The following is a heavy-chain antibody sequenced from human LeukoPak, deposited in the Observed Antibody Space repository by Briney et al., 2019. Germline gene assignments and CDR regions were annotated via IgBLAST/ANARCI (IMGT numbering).Heavy chain of an antibody. V-gene: IGHV3-48*02. D-gene: IGHD5-24*01. CDR3: AREREMATIGDYFDC. CDR2: ISNSGSIL. Sequence: GGSLRLSCAASGFTFRDYTMNWVRQAPGKGLEWVSYISNSGSILYYADSVKGRFTISRDNAKNSLYLQMNSLRDEDTAVYYCAREREMATIGDYFDCWGRGTLVTVSS. CDR1: GFTFRDYT. J-gene: IGHJ4*02.